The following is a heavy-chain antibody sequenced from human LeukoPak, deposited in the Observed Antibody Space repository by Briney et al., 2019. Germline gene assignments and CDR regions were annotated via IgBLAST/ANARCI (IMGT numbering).Heavy chain of an antibody. V-gene: IGHV3-48*02. CDR2: ISSSSTI. CDR3: ARDRYLTSGYEENWFDP. D-gene: IGHD3-22*01. Sequence: GGSLRLSCAASGFTFSNYNMNWVRQAPGKGLEWVSYISSSSTIYYADSVKGRFTISRDNAKNSLYLQMNSLRDEDTAVYYCARDRYLTSGYEENWFDPWGQGTLVTVSS. J-gene: IGHJ5*02. CDR1: GFTFSNYN.